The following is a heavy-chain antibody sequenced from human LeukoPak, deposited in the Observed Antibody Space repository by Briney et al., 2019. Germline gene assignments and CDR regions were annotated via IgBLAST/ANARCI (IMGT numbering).Heavy chain of an antibody. CDR2: INPNSGGT. D-gene: IGHD3-22*01. Sequence: LGASVKVSCKASGYTFTGYYMHWVRQAPGQGLEWMGWINPNSGGTNYAQKFQGRVTMTRDTSISTAYMELSRLRSDDTAVYYCARSWYYYDSSGYPTGMGFDYWGQGTLVTVSS. CDR3: ARSWYYYDSSGYPTGMGFDY. CDR1: GYTFTGYY. V-gene: IGHV1-2*03. J-gene: IGHJ4*02.